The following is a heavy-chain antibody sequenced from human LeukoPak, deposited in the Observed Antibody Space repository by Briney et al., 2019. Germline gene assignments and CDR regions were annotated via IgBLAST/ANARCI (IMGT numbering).Heavy chain of an antibody. V-gene: IGHV3-33*01. CDR3: ARADYSSSWISYDFDP. D-gene: IGHD6-13*01. J-gene: IGHJ5*02. Sequence: GGSLRLSCAASGFTFSSYGMHWVRQAPGKGLEWVAVIWYDGSNKYYADSVKGRFTISRDNSKNTLYLQMNSLRAEDTAVYYCARADYSSSWISYDFDPWGQGTLVTVSS. CDR1: GFTFSSYG. CDR2: IWYDGSNK.